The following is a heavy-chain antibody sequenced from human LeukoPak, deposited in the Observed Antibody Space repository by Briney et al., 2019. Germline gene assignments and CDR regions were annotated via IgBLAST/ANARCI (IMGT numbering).Heavy chain of an antibody. D-gene: IGHD6-19*01. J-gene: IGHJ4*02. V-gene: IGHV3-74*01. CDR2: INSDGSST. Sequence: GGSLRLSCAASGFTFSSYWMHWVRQAPGKGLVWVSRINSDGSSTSYADSVKGRFTISRDNAKNTLYLQMNSLRAEDTAAYYCAREGSGWYAVDYWGPGTLVTVSS. CDR1: GFTFSSYW. CDR3: AREGSGWYAVDY.